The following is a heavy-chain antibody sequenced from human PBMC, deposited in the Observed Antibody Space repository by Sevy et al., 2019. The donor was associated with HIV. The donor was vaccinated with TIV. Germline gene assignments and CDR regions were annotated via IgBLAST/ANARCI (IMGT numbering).Heavy chain of an antibody. V-gene: IGHV3-30*18. J-gene: IGHJ3*02. D-gene: IGHD3-3*01. CDR3: AKESGSYYDFWSGHDAFAI. CDR2: ISYDGSSK. Sequence: GGSLRLSCAASGFNFSSYGMHWVRQAPGKGLEWVAVISYDGSSKYYADSVKGRFTISRDNSKNTVYVQINRLRAEDTAVYYCAKESGSYYDFWSGHDAFAISGQGTMVTVSS. CDR1: GFNFSSYG.